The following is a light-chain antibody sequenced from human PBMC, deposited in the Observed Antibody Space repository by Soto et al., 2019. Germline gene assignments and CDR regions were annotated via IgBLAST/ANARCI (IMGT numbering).Light chain of an antibody. J-gene: IGKJ1*01. Sequence: DIQMTQSPSTLSASVGDRVTINCRASQSISSWLAWYKQKPGKAPKLLIYKASSLESGVPSRFSVIGSGTEFTLTLRSLKPDEFATDDCQPYNSYSTFGPGTKVENK. CDR1: QSISSW. CDR3: QPYNSYST. CDR2: KAS. V-gene: IGKV1-5*03.